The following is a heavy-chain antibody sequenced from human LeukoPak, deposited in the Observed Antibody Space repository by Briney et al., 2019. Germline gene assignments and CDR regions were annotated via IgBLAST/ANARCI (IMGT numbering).Heavy chain of an antibody. CDR3: AARPHYDFWSGYLGWFDP. J-gene: IGHJ5*02. CDR1: GFTFTSSA. V-gene: IGHV1-58*02. CDR2: IVVGSGNT. Sequence: GASVKVSCKASGFTFTSSAMQWVRQARGQRLEWIGWIVVGSGNTNCAQKFQERVTITRDMSTSTAYMELSSLRSEDTAVYYCAARPHYDFWSGYLGWFDPWGQGTLVTVSS. D-gene: IGHD3-3*01.